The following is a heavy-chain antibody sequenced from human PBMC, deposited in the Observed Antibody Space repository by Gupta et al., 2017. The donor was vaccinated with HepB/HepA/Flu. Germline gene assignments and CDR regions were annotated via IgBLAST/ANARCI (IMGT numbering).Heavy chain of an antibody. D-gene: IGHD1-26*01. J-gene: IGHJ1*01. CDR2: SSASWGGT. V-gene: IGHV3-23*01. Sequence: EVQLLESGGGLVQPGGSLILSCVTSGFTFTTYTMRWVRQAPGKGREWASCSSASWGGTHYADAVNGRFTISSDNFRNTVALQMNSLTAEDTARYFREMDVPAWEVEGDKETYAEFFHHCGQGSRGTVS. CDR1: GFTFTTYT. CDR3: EMDVPAWEVEGDKETYAEFFHH.